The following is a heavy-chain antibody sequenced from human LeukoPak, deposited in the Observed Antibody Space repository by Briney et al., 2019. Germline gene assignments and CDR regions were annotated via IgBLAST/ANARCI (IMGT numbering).Heavy chain of an antibody. D-gene: IGHD3-3*01. J-gene: IGHJ5*02. CDR2: ISCSGSTI. CDR3: ERVLGFLEWLSGSAWFDP. CDR1: GFTFSDYY. Sequence: GGTLRLSCAASGFTFSDYYMSWIRQAPGKGLEWVSYISCSGSTIYYADSVKGRFTISRDNAKNSLYPQMNSLRAEDTAVYYCERVLGFLEWLSGSAWFDPWGQGTLVTVSS. V-gene: IGHV3-11*01.